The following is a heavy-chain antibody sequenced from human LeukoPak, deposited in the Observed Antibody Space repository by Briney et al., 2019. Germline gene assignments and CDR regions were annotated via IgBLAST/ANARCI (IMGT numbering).Heavy chain of an antibody. CDR1: GFTFSSSA. J-gene: IGHJ4*02. CDR3: ARDPTYYLRYGYFDY. D-gene: IGHD1-26*01. V-gene: IGHV3-21*01. Sequence: GSLRLSCAASGFTFSSSAMNWVRQVPGKGLEWVSSINNVVSHIYYADSVKGRFTISRDNAKNSLYLQMNSLRAEDTAIYYCARDPTYYLRYGYFDYWGQGTLVTVSS. CDR2: INNVVSHI.